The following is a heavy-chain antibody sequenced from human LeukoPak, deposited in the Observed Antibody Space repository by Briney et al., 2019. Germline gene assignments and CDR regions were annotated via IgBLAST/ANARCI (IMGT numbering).Heavy chain of an antibody. CDR2: ISGVGGST. J-gene: IGHJ4*02. Sequence: GGSLRLSCAASGFTFDDYAMHWVRQAPGKGLEWVSLISGVGGSTYYADSVKVRFTITRDNSKNSLDLQMNTLRTEDTALYYCAKDRDGISWNDRGEHYFDYWGQGTLVTVSS. D-gene: IGHD1-1*01. V-gene: IGHV3-43*02. CDR1: GFTFDDYA. CDR3: AKDRDGISWNDRGEHYFDY.